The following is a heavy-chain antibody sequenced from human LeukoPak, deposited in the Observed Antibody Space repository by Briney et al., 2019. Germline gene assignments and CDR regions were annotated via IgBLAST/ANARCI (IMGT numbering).Heavy chain of an antibody. CDR2: MNPNSGNT. Sequence: GSSVKVSCKASGGTFSSYAISWVRQATGQGLEWMGWMNPNSGNTGYAQKFQGRVTMTRNTSISTAYMELSSLRSEDTAVYYCARDFDYYGSGSYYNKDYWGQGTLVTVSS. V-gene: IGHV1-8*02. CDR1: GGTFSSYA. D-gene: IGHD3-10*01. CDR3: ARDFDYYGSGSYYNKDY. J-gene: IGHJ4*02.